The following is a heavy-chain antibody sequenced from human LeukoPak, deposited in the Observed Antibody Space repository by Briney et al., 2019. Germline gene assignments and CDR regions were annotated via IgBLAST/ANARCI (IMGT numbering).Heavy chain of an antibody. CDR3: ARESNDAFDI. CDR2: IYYSGST. CDR1: GGSTSSYY. J-gene: IGHJ3*02. V-gene: IGHV4-59*01. Sequence: SETLSLTCTVSGGSTSSYYWSWIRQPPGKGLEWIGYIYYSGSTNYNPSLKSRVTISVDTSKNQFSLKLSSVTAADTAVYYCARESNDAFDIWGQGTMVTVSS.